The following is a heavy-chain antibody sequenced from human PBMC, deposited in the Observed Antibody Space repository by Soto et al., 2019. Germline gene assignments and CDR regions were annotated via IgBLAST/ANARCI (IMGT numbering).Heavy chain of an antibody. CDR1: GGSISSYY. CDR2: IYYSGST. Sequence: ASETLSLTCTVSGGSISSYYWSWIRQPPGKGLEWIGYIYYSGSTNYNPSLKSRVTISVDTSKNQFSLKLSSVTAADTAVYYCAREITIFGVVITDNWFDPWGQGTLVTVSS. CDR3: AREITIFGVVITDNWFDP. V-gene: IGHV4-59*01. J-gene: IGHJ5*02. D-gene: IGHD3-3*01.